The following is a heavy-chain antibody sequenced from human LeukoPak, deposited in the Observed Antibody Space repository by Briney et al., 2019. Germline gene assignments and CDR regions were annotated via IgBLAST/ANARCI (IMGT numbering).Heavy chain of an antibody. J-gene: IGHJ3*02. CDR2: ISTDGSST. Sequence: PGGSLRLSCAASGFTFSNYWMHWVRQAPGKGLVWVSRISTDGSSTTYADSVKGRFTISRDNAKNTLYLEMNSLRAEDTAVYYCAKDQYSSSWYLGAFDIWGQGTMVTVSS. V-gene: IGHV3-74*03. CDR1: GFTFSNYW. CDR3: AKDQYSSSWYLGAFDI. D-gene: IGHD6-13*01.